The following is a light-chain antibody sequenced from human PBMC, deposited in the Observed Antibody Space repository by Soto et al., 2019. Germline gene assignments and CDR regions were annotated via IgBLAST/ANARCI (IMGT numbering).Light chain of an antibody. CDR3: QTWGTGILV. CDR1: SGHSNYA. V-gene: IGLV4-69*01. J-gene: IGLJ2*01. CDR2: VDSDGSH. Sequence: QPVLTQPPSASASLGASVKLTCTLSSGHSNYAIAWHQQQPEKGPRCLMKVDSDGSHTKGDGIPDRFSGSSSGAERYLTISSLQSEDEADYYCQTWGTGILVFGGGTKLTVL.